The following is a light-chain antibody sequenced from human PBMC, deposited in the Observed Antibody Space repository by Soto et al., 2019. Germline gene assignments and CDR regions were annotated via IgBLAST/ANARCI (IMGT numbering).Light chain of an antibody. J-gene: IGLJ1*01. CDR2: DVS. V-gene: IGLV2-11*01. CDR1: SSDVGGYSY. CDR3: CSYVGSYTFV. Sequence: QSALTQPRSVSGSPGQSVTISCTGTSSDVGGYSYVSWYQQHPGKAPKVMIYDVSKRPSGVPDRFSGSKSGNTASLTISGLQADDDDDYYCCSYVGSYTFVLGSGTKLTVL.